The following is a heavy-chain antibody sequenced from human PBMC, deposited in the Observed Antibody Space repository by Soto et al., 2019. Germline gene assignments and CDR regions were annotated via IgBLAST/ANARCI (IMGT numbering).Heavy chain of an antibody. V-gene: IGHV1-2*02. J-gene: IGHJ6*02. Sequence: QVRLVQSGAEVKEPGDSVRVSCEASGYTFTAYHIQWVRQAPGQGLERMGWINPKFGDTGYAQDFQGRVSMTSDMSISTVYMELSRLTSDDTAIYYCARNMDYYYGRGSGNGHGVWGQGTTVTVFS. D-gene: IGHD3-10*02. CDR1: GYTFTAYH. CDR3: ARNMDYYYGRGSGNGHGV. CDR2: INPKFGDT.